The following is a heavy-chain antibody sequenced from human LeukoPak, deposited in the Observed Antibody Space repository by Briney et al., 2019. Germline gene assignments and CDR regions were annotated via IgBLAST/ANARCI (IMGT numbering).Heavy chain of an antibody. D-gene: IGHD2-2*01. Sequence: SETLSLTCTVSGGSISSGDYYWSWIRQPPGKGLEWIGYIYYSGSTYYNPSLKSRVTISVDTSKNQFSLKLSSVTAADTAVYYCARDVPATADYYYYMDVWGKGTTVTVSS. V-gene: IGHV4-30-4*08. J-gene: IGHJ6*03. CDR2: IYYSGST. CDR3: ARDVPATADYYYYMDV. CDR1: GGSISSGDYY.